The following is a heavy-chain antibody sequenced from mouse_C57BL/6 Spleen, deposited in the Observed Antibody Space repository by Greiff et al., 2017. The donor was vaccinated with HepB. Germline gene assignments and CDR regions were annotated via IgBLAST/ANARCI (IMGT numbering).Heavy chain of an antibody. D-gene: IGHD2-1*01. CDR3: ARWVYYGNYGFAY. J-gene: IGHJ3*01. Sequence: DVQLQESGPELVKPGASVKMSCKASGYTFTDYNMHWVKQSHGKSLEWIGYINPNNGGTSYNQKFKGKATLTVNKSSSTAYMELRSLTSEDSAVYYCARWVYYGNYGFAYWGQGTLVTVSA. CDR2: INPNNGGT. V-gene: IGHV1-22*01. CDR1: GYTFTDYN.